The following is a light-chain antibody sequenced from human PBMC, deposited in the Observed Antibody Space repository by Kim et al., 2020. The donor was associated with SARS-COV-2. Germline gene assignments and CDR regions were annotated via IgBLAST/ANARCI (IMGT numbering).Light chain of an antibody. CDR2: DVS. Sequence: GQSFTISCTGTSSDVGAYNHVSWYQQHPGKAPKLMIYDVSEWPSGVSNRFSGSKSGNTASLTISWLQAEDEADYYCSSLTSSITYVFGTGTKVTVL. CDR3: SSLTSSITYV. J-gene: IGLJ1*01. CDR1: SSDVGAYNH. V-gene: IGLV2-14*04.